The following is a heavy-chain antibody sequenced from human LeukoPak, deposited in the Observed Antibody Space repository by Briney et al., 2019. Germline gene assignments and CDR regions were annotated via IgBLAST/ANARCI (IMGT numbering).Heavy chain of an antibody. Sequence: KPSETLSLTCTVSGVSIGVYYWSWIRQPAGKGLEWIGRIYTSGTIYNPSLKGRVTMSVDTSKNQFSLKLSSVTAADTAVYYCARDLITTPYNWFDPWGQGTLVTVSS. CDR1: GVSIGVYY. V-gene: IGHV4-4*07. J-gene: IGHJ5*02. D-gene: IGHD3-3*01. CDR2: IYTSGT. CDR3: ARDLITTPYNWFDP.